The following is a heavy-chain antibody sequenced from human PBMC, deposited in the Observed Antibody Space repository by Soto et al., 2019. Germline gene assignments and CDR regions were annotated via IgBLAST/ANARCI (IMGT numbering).Heavy chain of an antibody. CDR2: IYGDDDK. CDR3: AHKPAATWPLDY. V-gene: IGHV2-5*02. J-gene: IGHJ4*02. CDR1: GFSLTSGGVG. Sequence: QITLKESGPTLVKPTQTLTLTCTFSGFSLTSGGVGVGWIRQPPGKAPEWLALIYGDDDKRFKPSLKNRLSITRDNSRNEVVLKVTNMDPVDTATFFCAHKPAATWPLDYWGQGILVTVSS.